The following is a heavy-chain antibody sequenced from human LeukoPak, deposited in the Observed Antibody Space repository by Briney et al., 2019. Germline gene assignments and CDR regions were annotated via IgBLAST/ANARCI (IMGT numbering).Heavy chain of an antibody. V-gene: IGHV3-21*04. CDR2: ISSSSSYI. J-gene: IGHJ4*02. D-gene: IGHD6-19*01. Sequence: GGSLRLSCAASGFTFSSYSMNWVRQAPGKGLEWVSSISSSSSYIYYADSVKGRFTISRDNSKNTLYLQMNSLRAEDTAVYYCAKRSRAGFFDYWGQGTLVTVSS. CDR3: AKRSRAGFFDY. CDR1: GFTFSSYS.